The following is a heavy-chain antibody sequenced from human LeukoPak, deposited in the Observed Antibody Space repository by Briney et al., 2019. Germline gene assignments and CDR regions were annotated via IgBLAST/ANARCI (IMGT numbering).Heavy chain of an antibody. CDR2: ISWNSGGI. CDR1: GFTFDDYA. Sequence: PGRSLRLSCAASGFTFDDYAMHWVRQAPGKGREWVSGISWNSGGIGYADSVKGRFTISRDNAKNSLYLQMNSLRAADMALYYCAKDMGYSYASYYMDVWGKGTTVTVSS. V-gene: IGHV3-9*03. CDR3: AKDMGYSYASYYMDV. J-gene: IGHJ6*03. D-gene: IGHD5-18*01.